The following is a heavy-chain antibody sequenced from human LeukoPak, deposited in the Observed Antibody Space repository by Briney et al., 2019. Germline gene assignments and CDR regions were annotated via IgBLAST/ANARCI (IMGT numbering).Heavy chain of an antibody. J-gene: IGHJ3*02. CDR3: ASHGDSSGYYSAFDI. Sequence: ASVKVSCKASGYTFTSYYMHWVRQAPGQGLEWMGIINPSGGSTSYAQKFQGRVTMTRDMSTSTVYMELSSLRSEDTAVYYCASHGDSSGYYSAFDIWGQGTMVTVPS. CDR1: GYTFTSYY. CDR2: INPSGGST. D-gene: IGHD3-22*01. V-gene: IGHV1-46*01.